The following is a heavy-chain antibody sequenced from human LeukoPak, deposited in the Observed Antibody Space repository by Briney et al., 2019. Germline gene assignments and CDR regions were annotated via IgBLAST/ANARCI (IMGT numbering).Heavy chain of an antibody. CDR1: GGSISSYY. Sequence: PSETLSLTCTVSGGSISSYYWSWIRQPAGKGLEWVSVIYSGGDTYYADSVKGRFIISRDNSKNTVYLQMNSLRAEDTAVYYCARDPGYDYGFDYWGQGTLVTVSS. V-gene: IGHV3-66*01. J-gene: IGHJ4*02. CDR3: ARDPGYDYGFDY. D-gene: IGHD5-18*01. CDR2: IYSGGDT.